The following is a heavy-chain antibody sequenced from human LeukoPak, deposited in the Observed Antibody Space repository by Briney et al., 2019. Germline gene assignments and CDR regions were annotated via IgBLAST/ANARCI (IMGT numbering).Heavy chain of an antibody. D-gene: IGHD6-13*01. J-gene: IGHJ3*02. CDR2: ISYDGNNK. CDR1: GFTFSNYA. V-gene: IGHV3-30-3*01. CDR3: ARERTIAAAEGGFGDDAFDI. Sequence: PGGSLRLSCAASGFTFSNYAMHWVRQAPGKGLEWVAVISYDGNNKYYADSVKGRFTISRDNSKNTLYLQMNSLRAEDTAVYYCARERTIAAAEGGFGDDAFDIWGQGTLVTVSS.